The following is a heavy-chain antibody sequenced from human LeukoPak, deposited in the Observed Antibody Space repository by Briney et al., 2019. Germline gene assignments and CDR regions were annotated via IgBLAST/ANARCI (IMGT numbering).Heavy chain of an antibody. CDR3: ARSLVGGSYYRKLDY. Sequence: ASVKVSCKASGYTFTSYYMHWVRQAPGQGLEWVGIINPSGGTTSYAQTFQGRVTMTRDTSTSTLYMDMSSLRSEDTAVYYCARSLVGGSYYRKLDYWGQRTLVTVSS. D-gene: IGHD1-26*01. V-gene: IGHV1-46*01. J-gene: IGHJ4*02. CDR2: INPSGGTT. CDR1: GYTFTSYY.